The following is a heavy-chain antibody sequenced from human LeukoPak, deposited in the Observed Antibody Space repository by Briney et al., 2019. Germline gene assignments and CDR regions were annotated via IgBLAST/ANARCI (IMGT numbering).Heavy chain of an antibody. CDR2: IIPIFGTA. CDR3: ARGEASGSSGLGAFDI. Sequence: SVKLSCKASGGTFSSYAISWVRQAPGQGLEWMGGIIPIFGTANYAQKFQGRVTITADESTSTAYMELSSLRSEDTAVYYCARGEASGSSGLGAFDIWGQGTMVTVSS. CDR1: GGTFSSYA. D-gene: IGHD3-22*01. V-gene: IGHV1-69*01. J-gene: IGHJ3*02.